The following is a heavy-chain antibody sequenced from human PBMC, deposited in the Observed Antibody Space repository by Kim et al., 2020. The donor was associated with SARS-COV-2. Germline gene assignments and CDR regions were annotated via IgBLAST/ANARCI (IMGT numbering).Heavy chain of an antibody. Sequence: NYTPALKSRVTISVDTSKNQFSLKLSSVTAADTAVYYCARARGGRGPFDYWGQGTLVTVSS. J-gene: IGHJ4*02. D-gene: IGHD3-16*01. CDR3: ARARGGRGPFDY. V-gene: IGHV4-59*01.